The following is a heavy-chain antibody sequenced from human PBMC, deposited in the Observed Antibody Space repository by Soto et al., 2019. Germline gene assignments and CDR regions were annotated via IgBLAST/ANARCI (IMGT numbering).Heavy chain of an antibody. CDR3: ARAGYCTNGVCYSFDY. V-gene: IGHV4-34*01. Sequence: SETLSLTCAVYGGSFSGYYWSWIRQPPGKGLERIGEINHSGSTNYNPSLKSRVTISVDTSKNQFSLKLSSVTAADTAVYYCARAGYCTNGVCYSFDYWGQGTLVTVSS. D-gene: IGHD2-8*01. CDR1: GGSFSGYY. J-gene: IGHJ4*02. CDR2: INHSGST.